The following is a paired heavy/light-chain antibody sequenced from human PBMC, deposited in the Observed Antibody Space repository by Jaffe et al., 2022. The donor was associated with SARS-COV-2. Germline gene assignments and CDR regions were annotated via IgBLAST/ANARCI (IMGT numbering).Heavy chain of an antibody. Sequence: QVQLQESGPGLVKPSETLSLTCTVSGASIISNYWSWIRQPPGKGLEWIGYIYYSGSAKYNPSLKSRVTMSVDTSKNLFSLKLSSVTATDTAVYYCARGQGVATTPFQHWGHGTLVTVSS. D-gene: IGHD5-12*01. J-gene: IGHJ1*01. CDR2: IYYSGSA. CDR3: ARGQGVATTPFQH. V-gene: IGHV4-59*01. CDR1: GASIISNY.
Light chain of an antibody. V-gene: IGKV1-5*03. CDR1: QSIGSW. CDR2: QAS. CDR3: QQYDSYSLT. Sequence: DIQMTQSPSTLSASVGDRVTITCRASQSIGSWLAWYQQKPGEAPKLLIYQASSLETGVPSRFSGSGSGTEFTLTISSLQPDDFATYHCQQYDSYSLTFGGGTKVEIK. J-gene: IGKJ4*01.